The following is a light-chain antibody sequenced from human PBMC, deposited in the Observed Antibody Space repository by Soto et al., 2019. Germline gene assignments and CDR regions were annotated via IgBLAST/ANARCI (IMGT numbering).Light chain of an antibody. V-gene: IGLV2-14*01. CDR2: DVS. J-gene: IGLJ1*01. Sequence: QSALTQPASVSGSPGQSITISCTGTSSDVGGYNYVSWYQQHPGKAPKLMIYDVSNRPSGVSNRFSGSKSGNTASLTISGLQVEDEADYYGSSYTSSSTLYVFGTGTKVPVL. CDR1: SSDVGGYNY. CDR3: SSYTSSSTLYV.